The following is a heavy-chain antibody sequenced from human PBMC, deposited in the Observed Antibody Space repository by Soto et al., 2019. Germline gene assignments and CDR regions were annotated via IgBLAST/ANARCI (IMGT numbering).Heavy chain of an antibody. CDR3: AREPRYCRGGSCSITGDAYDI. J-gene: IGHJ3*02. CDR1: GFIVSDTY. D-gene: IGHD2-15*01. Sequence: EVQLVESGGGLVQPGGSLRLSCTASGFIVSDTYVSWVRQAPGKGLEWVSVISNRGGTHYADSVRGRFSLSRDISVNTLHLQMNNLRVEDTAVYYCAREPRYCRGGSCSITGDAYDIWGQGTMVTVSS. V-gene: IGHV3-66*01. CDR2: ISNRGGT.